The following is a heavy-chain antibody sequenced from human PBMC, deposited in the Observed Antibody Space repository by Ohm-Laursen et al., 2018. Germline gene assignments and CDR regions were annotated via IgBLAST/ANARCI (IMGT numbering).Heavy chain of an antibody. CDR1: GFTFSDYG. D-gene: IGHD2-2*01. CDR3: ARIGAQLPDY. Sequence: SSLRLSCTASGFTFSDYGMHWVRQAPGKGLEWVAVIWYDGTNKYYADSVKGRFTISRDNSKNTLYLQMDTLTAEDTAVYYCARIGAQLPDYWGQGTLVTVSS. J-gene: IGHJ4*02. CDR2: IWYDGTNK. V-gene: IGHV3-33*01.